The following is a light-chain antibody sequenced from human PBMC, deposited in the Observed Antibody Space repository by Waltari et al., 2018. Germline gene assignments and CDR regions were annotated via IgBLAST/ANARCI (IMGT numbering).Light chain of an antibody. Sequence: QSVLTQPPSASGTPGQRVTISCSGSSSNLGSNPVYWYQHLPGTAPKLLIYRNSQRPSGVPDRFSGSGSGTDFTLTISRVEAEDVGVYYCMEGRQTTPRFSFGPGT. CDR3: MEGRQTTPRFS. V-gene: IGLV1-44*01. CDR1: SSNLGSNP. CDR2: RNS. J-gene: IGLJ1*01.